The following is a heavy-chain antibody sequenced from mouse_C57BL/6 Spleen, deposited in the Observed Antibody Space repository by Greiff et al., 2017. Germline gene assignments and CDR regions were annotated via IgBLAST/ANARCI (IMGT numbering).Heavy chain of an antibody. D-gene: IGHD2-4*01. Sequence: EVKLEESGGGLVKPGGSLKLSCAASGFTFSSYAMSWVRQTPEKRLEWVATISDGGSYTYYPDNVKGRFTISRDNAKNKLYLQMSHLKSEDTAMYYCARSGDDYDDGYAMDYWGQGTSVTVSS. CDR1: GFTFSSYA. J-gene: IGHJ4*01. CDR2: ISDGGSYT. CDR3: ARSGDDYDDGYAMDY. V-gene: IGHV5-4*03.